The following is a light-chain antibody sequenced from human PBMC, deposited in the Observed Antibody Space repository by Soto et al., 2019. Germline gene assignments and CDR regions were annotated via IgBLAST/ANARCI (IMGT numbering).Light chain of an antibody. Sequence: QAVVTQPPSVSGAQGQRVTISCTGSSSNIGAGYDVHWYQQLPGTAPKLLIYGNSNRPSGVPDRFSGSKSGTSASLAFTGLQAEDEADYDCQSYDSSLSGVVFGGGTKLTVL. J-gene: IGLJ2*01. CDR2: GNS. CDR3: QSYDSSLSGVV. CDR1: SSNIGAGYD. V-gene: IGLV1-40*01.